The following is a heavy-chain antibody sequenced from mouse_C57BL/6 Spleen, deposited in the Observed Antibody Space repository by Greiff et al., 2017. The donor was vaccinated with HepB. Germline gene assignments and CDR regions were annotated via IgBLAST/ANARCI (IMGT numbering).Heavy chain of an antibody. CDR2: INPNNGGT. Sequence: EVKLQQSGPELVKPGASVKISCKASGYTFTDYYMNWVKQSHGKSLEWIGDINPNNGGTSYNQKFKGKATLTVDKSSSTAYMELRSLTSEDSAVYYCARKEDDGYWYFDVWGTGTTVTVSS. V-gene: IGHV1-26*01. CDR3: ARKEDDGYWYFDV. J-gene: IGHJ1*03. CDR1: GYTFTDYY. D-gene: IGHD2-3*01.